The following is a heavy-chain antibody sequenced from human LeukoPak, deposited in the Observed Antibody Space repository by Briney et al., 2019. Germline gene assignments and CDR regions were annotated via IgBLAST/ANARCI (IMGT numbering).Heavy chain of an antibody. Sequence: PSETLSLTCTVSGGSISSYYWSWIRQPPGKGLEWIGYIYYSGSTNYNPSLKSRVTISVDTSKNQFSLKLSSVTAADTAVYYCARGGVVPAAIHYFDYWGQGTLVTVSS. CDR3: ARGGVVPAAIHYFDY. J-gene: IGHJ4*02. CDR1: GGSISSYY. CDR2: IYYSGST. D-gene: IGHD2-2*01. V-gene: IGHV4-59*01.